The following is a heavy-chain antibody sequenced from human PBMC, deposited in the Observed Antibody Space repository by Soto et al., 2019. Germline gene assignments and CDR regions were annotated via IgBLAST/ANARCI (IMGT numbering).Heavy chain of an antibody. CDR1: GFTFSSYS. CDR2: ISSSSSYI. Sequence: PGGSLRLSCAASGFTFSSYSMNWVRQAPGKGLEWVSSISSSSSYIYYADSVKGRFTISRDNAKNSLYLQMNSLRAEDTAVYYCARVPGVRKDYPEPFDYWGQGTLVTVS. J-gene: IGHJ4*02. CDR3: ARVPGVRKDYPEPFDY. V-gene: IGHV3-21*04. D-gene: IGHD4-17*01.